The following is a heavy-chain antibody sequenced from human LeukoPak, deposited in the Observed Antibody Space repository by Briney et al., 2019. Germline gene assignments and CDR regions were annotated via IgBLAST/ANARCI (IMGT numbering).Heavy chain of an antibody. V-gene: IGHV4-61*02. CDR2: IYTSGTT. CDR3: AREALGYCHGGACPYYFDY. J-gene: IGHJ4*02. D-gene: IGHD2-8*02. Sequence: TSETLSLTCAVSGGSISSGGYSWSWIRQPPGKGLEWIGRIYTSGTTNYNPSFRSRVTLSVDTSKYQFSLKLTSVTAADTAVYYCAREALGYCHGGACPYYFDYWGQGLLVTVSS. CDR1: GGSISSGGYS.